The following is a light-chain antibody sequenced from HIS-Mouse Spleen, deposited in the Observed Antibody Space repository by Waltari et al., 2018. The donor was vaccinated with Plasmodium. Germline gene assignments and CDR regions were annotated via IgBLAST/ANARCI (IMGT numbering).Light chain of an antibody. Sequence: DIQMTQSPSSLSASVGDRVTITCRASQSISSYLNWYQQKPGKAPKLLIYAASSLKSGVPSRVRGSGSGTDFTLTISSLQPEDFATYYCQQNYNTWTFGQGTKVEIK. CDR3: QQNYNTWT. V-gene: IGKV1-39*01. J-gene: IGKJ1*01. CDR2: AAS. CDR1: QSISSY.